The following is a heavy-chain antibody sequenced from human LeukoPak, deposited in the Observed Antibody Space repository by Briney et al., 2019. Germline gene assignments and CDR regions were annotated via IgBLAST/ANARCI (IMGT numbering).Heavy chain of an antibody. CDR2: ISPRSDYI. V-gene: IGHV3-21*01. D-gene: IGHD6-13*01. CDR3: ARDDYSTSWYIVDI. J-gene: IGHJ3*02. CDR1: GFTFSTYS. Sequence: PGGSLRLSCAASGFTFSTYSMNRVRQAPGKGLEWVSSISPRSDYIYYADSVKGRFTISRDNAKNSLYLQMNSLRAEDTALYYCARDDYSTSWYIVDIWGQGTMVTVSP.